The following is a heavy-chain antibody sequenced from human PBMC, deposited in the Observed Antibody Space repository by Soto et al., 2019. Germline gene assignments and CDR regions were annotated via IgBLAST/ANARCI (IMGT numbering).Heavy chain of an antibody. CDR1: SGSISSYY. V-gene: IGHV4-59*01. Sequence: SETLSLTCTVASGSISSYYWSWLRQPPGKGLEWIGYAYYSGTTNYNSSLKSRVTISIDTSKNQFSLTLNSVTAADTAVYYCARSPFFYFGPGTHLYYFDFWDQGALVTVSS. CDR3: ARSPFFYFGPGTHLYYFDF. D-gene: IGHD3-10*01. CDR2: AYYSGTT. J-gene: IGHJ4*02.